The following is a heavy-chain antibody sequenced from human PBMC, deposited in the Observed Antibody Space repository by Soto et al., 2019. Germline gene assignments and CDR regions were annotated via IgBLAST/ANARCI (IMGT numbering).Heavy chain of an antibody. CDR2: IYHGGTT. J-gene: IGHJ4*01. V-gene: IGHV4-38-2*02. D-gene: IGHD6-19*01. CDR3: AKVRVMVVAGSTFDY. CDR1: GYSISSGSY. Sequence: LSLTCTVSGYSISSGSYWGWIRQPPGKGPEWIASIYHGGTTFYNPSLKSRVTISVDTSNNQFSLKLRSVTAADTAVYYCAKVRVMVVAGSTFDYWGHGTLVTVSS.